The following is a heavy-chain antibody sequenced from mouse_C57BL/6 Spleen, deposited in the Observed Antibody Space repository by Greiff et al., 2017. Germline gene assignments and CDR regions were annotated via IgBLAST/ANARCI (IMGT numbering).Heavy chain of an antibody. V-gene: IGHV1-9*01. CDR3: ARDHYGSSYGWYFDV. J-gene: IGHJ1*03. D-gene: IGHD1-1*01. CDR1: GYTFTGYW. Sequence: QVQLQQSGAELMKPGVSVKLSCKATGYTFTGYWIEWVKQRPGHGLEWIGEILPGSGSTNYNEKFKGKATFTADTSSNTAYMQLSSLTTEDSAIYYCARDHYGSSYGWYFDVWGTGTTVTVSS. CDR2: ILPGSGST.